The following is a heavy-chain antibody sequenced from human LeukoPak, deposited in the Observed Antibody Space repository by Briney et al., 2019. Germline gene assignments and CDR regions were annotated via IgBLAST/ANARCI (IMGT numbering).Heavy chain of an antibody. J-gene: IGHJ2*01. CDR3: ARDKGPYWYFDL. CDR2: IYNSGST. Sequence: SETLSLTCTVSGDSVSSYYWNWIRQPPGKGLEWIGNIYNSGSTDYNPPLKSRVTMSVDTSKNQISLMLNSVTAADTAVYYCARDKGPYWYFDLWGRGTLVTVSS. CDR1: GDSVSSYY. V-gene: IGHV4-59*02.